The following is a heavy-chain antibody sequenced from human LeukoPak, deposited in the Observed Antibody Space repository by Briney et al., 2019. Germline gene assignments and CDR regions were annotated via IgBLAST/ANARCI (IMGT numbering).Heavy chain of an antibody. CDR2: IYTSGST. CDR1: GGSIAGTSFY. CDR3: ARLIWFGSAFDI. D-gene: IGHD3-10*01. J-gene: IGHJ3*02. V-gene: IGHV4-61*02. Sequence: SETLSLTCTVSGGSIAGTSFYWSWIRQPAGKGLEWIGRIYTSGSTNYNPPLKSRVTISLDTSKNQFSLKLSSVTAADTAVYYCARLIWFGSAFDIWGQGTMVTVSS.